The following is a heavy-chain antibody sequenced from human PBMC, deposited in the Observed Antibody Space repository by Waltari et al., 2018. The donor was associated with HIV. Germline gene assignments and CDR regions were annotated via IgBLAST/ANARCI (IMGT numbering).Heavy chain of an antibody. D-gene: IGHD3-22*01. V-gene: IGHV3-30*02. CDR3: AKGPHHYDSSGPVY. Sequence: DSVKGRFIISMDNSKNTLSLQMHSLRAEDTAVYYCAKGPHHYDSSGPVYWGQGTLVTVSS. J-gene: IGHJ4*02.